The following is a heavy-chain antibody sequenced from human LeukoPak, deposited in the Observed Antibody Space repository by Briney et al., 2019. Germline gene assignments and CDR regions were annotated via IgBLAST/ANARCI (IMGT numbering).Heavy chain of an antibody. CDR2: IYDSGST. Sequence: SETLSLTCTVSGYSISSGYYWGWIRQPPGKGLEWIGNIYDSGSTYYNPSLKSRVTISVDTSKNQFSLKLSSVTAADTAVFYCARASGSGNYRAFDYWGQGTLVTVSS. D-gene: IGHD3-10*01. J-gene: IGHJ4*02. CDR3: ARASGSGNYRAFDY. V-gene: IGHV4-38-2*02. CDR1: GYSISSGYY.